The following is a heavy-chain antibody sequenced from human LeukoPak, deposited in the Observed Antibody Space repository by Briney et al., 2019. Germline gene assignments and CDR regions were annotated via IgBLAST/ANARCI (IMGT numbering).Heavy chain of an antibody. CDR1: GGTFSSYA. D-gene: IGHD4-17*01. J-gene: IGHJ3*02. V-gene: IGHV1-69*13. CDR2: IIPIFGTA. Sequence: ASVKVSCKASGGTFSSYAISWVRQAPGQGVEWMGGIIPIFGTANYAQKFRGRVTITADESTSTAYMELSSLRSEDTAVYYCARGLTTVLGGDAFDIWGQGTMVTVSS. CDR3: ARGLTTVLGGDAFDI.